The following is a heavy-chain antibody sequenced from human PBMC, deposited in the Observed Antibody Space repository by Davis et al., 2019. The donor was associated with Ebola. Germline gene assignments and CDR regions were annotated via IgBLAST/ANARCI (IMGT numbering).Heavy chain of an antibody. CDR3: ARGPEYYGSGSYYNGYFDY. CDR1: GYTFTGYY. CDR2: INPNSGGT. J-gene: IGHJ4*02. Sequence: ASVKVSCKASGYTFTGYYMHWVRQAPGQGLEWMGWINPNSGGTNYAQKFQGRVTMTRDTSTSTVYMELSSLRSEDTAVYYCARGPEYYGSGSYYNGYFDYWGQGTLVTVSS. V-gene: IGHV1-2*02. D-gene: IGHD3-10*01.